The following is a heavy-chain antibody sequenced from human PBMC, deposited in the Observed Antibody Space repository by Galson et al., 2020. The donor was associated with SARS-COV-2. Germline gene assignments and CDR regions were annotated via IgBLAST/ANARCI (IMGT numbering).Heavy chain of an antibody. D-gene: IGHD2-2*01. CDR1: GGSVSSGSYY. J-gene: IGHJ4*02. CDR3: ARHQF. V-gene: IGHV4-61*09. CDR2: IYTSGNT. Sequence: SETLSLTCTVSGGSVSSGSYYWSWIRQPAGKGLEWIGHIYTSGNTNYNPSLKSRVTISVDTSKNQFSLKLTSVTAADTAVYYCARHQFWGQGTLVTVSS.